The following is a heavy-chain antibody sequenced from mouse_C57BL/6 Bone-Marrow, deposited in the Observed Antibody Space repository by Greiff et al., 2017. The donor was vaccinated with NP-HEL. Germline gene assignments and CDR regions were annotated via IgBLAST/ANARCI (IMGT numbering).Heavy chain of an antibody. CDR3: ARHDGNPRWHFFDC. D-gene: IGHD2-1*01. Sequence: VQLQQSGAELARPGASVKLSCKASGYTFTRYGISWVKQRTGQGLEWIGEIYPRSCNTYYNEKFKGKATLTADKSSSTAYMEHRSLTSEDSAVLFCARHDGNPRWHFFDCWGHGTTLT. V-gene: IGHV1-81*01. J-gene: IGHJ2*01. CDR2: IYPRSCNT. CDR1: GYTFTRYG.